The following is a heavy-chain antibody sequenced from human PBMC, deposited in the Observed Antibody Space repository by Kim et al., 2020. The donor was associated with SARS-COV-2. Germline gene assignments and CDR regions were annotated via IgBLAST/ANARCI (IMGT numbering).Heavy chain of an antibody. Sequence: GGSLRLSCAASGFTFSSYEMNWVRQAPGKGLEWVSYISSSGSTIYYADSVKGRFTISRDNAKNSLYLQMNSLRAEDTAVYYCATIAAAGKKMDYYYYGMDVWGQGTTVTVSS. V-gene: IGHV3-48*03. CDR3: ATIAAAGKKMDYYYYGMDV. CDR1: GFTFSSYE. CDR2: ISSSGSTI. J-gene: IGHJ6*02. D-gene: IGHD6-13*01.